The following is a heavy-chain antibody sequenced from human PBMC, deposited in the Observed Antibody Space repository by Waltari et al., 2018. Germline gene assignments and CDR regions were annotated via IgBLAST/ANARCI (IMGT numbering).Heavy chain of an antibody. D-gene: IGHD2-15*01. J-gene: IGHJ6*02. CDR2: IYYSGST. V-gene: IGHV4-59*11. CDR1: GGSISSHY. Sequence: QVQLQESGPGLVKPSETLSLTCTVSGGSISSHYWSWIRQPPGKGLEWIGYIYYSGSTNYNPSLKIRVTISVDTSKNQFSLKLSSVTAADTAVYYCARGQILRSAVAVLYYYGMDVWGQGTTVTVSS. CDR3: ARGQILRSAVAVLYYYGMDV.